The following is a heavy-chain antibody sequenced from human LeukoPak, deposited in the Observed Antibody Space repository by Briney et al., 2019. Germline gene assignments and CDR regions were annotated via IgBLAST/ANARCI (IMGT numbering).Heavy chain of an antibody. D-gene: IGHD3/OR15-3a*01. V-gene: IGHV4-38-2*02. CDR2: SYHSGST. J-gene: IGHJ5*02. CDR1: GYSISSGYY. CDR3: ARGTNWFDP. Sequence: AETLSLTCTVSGYSISSGYYWGCSRPPPGKGLEWTGSSYHSGSTYYNPSVKSRVTISVDTSKNQFSLQLSSLTAADTAVYYCARGTNWFDPWGQGTLGTVSS.